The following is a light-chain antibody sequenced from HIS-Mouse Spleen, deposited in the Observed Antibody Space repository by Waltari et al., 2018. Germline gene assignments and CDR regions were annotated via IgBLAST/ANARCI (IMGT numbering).Light chain of an antibody. J-gene: IGLJ2*01. V-gene: IGLV3-10*01. Sequence: SYELTQPPSVSVSPVQTARITCSGDSSPKQYAYWYQQNSGQAPVLVIYEDSKRPSGIPERFSGSSSGTMATLTISGAQVEDEADYYCYSTDSSGNHRVFGGGTKLTVL. CDR1: SSPKQY. CDR3: YSTDSSGNHRV. CDR2: EDS.